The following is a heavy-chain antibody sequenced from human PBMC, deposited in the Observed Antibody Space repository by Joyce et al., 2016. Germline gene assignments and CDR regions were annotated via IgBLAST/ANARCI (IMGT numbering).Heavy chain of an antibody. CDR1: GFTFSSYS. J-gene: IGHJ4*02. CDR3: ARSSYTNGIFDY. CDR2: LSSSSSYI. D-gene: IGHD2-8*01. Sequence: EVQLVESGGGLVKPGGSLRLYCAASGFTFSSYSMSWVRQAPGKGLEWVSSLSSSSSYIKYTDSVKGRFTISRDDAKNSRYLQMNSLRVEDTAVYYCARSSYTNGIFDYWGQGTLVTVSS. V-gene: IGHV3-21*01.